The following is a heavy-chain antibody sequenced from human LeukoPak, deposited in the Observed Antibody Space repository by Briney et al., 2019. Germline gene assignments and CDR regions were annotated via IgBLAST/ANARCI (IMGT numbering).Heavy chain of an antibody. Sequence: GGSLRLSCAASGFTFSAFGMNWVRQAPGKGLEWVSTITNSGGSTYYVDSVKGRFTISRDYSNNTVYLQMNSLRAEDTAVYYCVKEGEVVITHRFDSWGQGTLVTVSS. V-gene: IGHV3-23*01. J-gene: IGHJ4*02. D-gene: IGHD3-22*01. CDR1: GFTFSAFG. CDR2: ITNSGGST. CDR3: VKEGEVVITHRFDS.